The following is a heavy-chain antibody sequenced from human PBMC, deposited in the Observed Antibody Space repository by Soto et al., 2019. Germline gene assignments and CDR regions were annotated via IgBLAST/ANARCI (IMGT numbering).Heavy chain of an antibody. D-gene: IGHD6-13*01. V-gene: IGHV3-33*01. CDR2: IWYDGSNK. Sequence: QVQLVESGGGVVQPGRSLRLSCAASGFTFSSYGMHWVRQAPGKGLEWVAVIWYDGSNKYYADSVKGRFTISRDNSKNTLYLQMNSLRAEDTAVYYCARAGYSSSWYKLGIFDYWGQGTLVTVSS. CDR3: ARAGYSSSWYKLGIFDY. CDR1: GFTFSSYG. J-gene: IGHJ4*02.